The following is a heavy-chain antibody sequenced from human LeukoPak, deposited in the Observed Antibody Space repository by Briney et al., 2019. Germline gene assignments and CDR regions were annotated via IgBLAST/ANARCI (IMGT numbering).Heavy chain of an antibody. D-gene: IGHD5-24*01. J-gene: IGHJ3*02. CDR1: GGTFSSDA. CDR2: IIPILGIA. Sequence: GASVKVSCKASGGTFSSDAISWVRQAPGQGLEWMGRIIPILGIANYAQKFQGRVTITADKSTSTAHMELSRLRSEDTAVYYCARGDVAMATIDAFDIWGQGTMVTVSS. CDR3: ARGDVAMATIDAFDI. V-gene: IGHV1-69*04.